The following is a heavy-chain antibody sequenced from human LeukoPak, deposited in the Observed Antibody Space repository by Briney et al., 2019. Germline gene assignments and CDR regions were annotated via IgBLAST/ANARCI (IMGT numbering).Heavy chain of an antibody. D-gene: IGHD3-3*01. CDR2: IYYSGST. CDR3: AREGSSYYDFWSGYYDY. CDR1: GGSISSYY. J-gene: IGHJ4*02. Sequence: SETLSLTCTVSGGSISSYYWSWIRQPPGKGLEWIGYIYYSGSTNYNPSLKSRVTISVDTSKNQFSLKLSSVTAADTAVYYCAREGSSYYDFWSGYYDYWGQGTLVTVSS. V-gene: IGHV4-59*12.